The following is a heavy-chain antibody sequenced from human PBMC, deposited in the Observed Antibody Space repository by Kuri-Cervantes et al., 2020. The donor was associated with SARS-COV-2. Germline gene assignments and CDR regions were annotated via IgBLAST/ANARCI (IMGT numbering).Heavy chain of an antibody. CDR1: GFNFSSEA. CDR2: ISWNSGSI. Sequence: SLKISCAASGFNFSSEAMHWVRQAPGKGLEWVSGISWNSGSIGYADSVKGRFTISRDNAKNSLYLQMNSLRAEDTALYYCAKDIRSSGWSIDYWGQGTLVTVSS. V-gene: IGHV3-9*01. CDR3: AKDIRSSGWSIDY. J-gene: IGHJ4*02. D-gene: IGHD6-19*01.